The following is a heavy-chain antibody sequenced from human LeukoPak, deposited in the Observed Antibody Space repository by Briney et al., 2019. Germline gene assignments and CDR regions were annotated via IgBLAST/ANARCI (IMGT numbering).Heavy chain of an antibody. V-gene: IGHV1-18*01. CDR2: INPNNGNK. CDR1: GYTFTRYG. D-gene: IGHD3-22*01. CDR3: ARVGYDSSGHHRYAFDI. J-gene: IGHJ3*02. Sequence: ASVKVSCKASGYTFTRYGISWVRQAPGQGLEWMGWINPNNGNKNYVQKLQGRVTMTTDTSTSTAYMELRSLRSDDTAVYYCARVGYDSSGHHRYAFDIWGQGTMVTVSS.